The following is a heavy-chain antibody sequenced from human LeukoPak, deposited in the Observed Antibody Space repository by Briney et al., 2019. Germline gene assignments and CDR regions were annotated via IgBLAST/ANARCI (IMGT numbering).Heavy chain of an antibody. CDR3: AREKENGRYPRMDY. CDR1: GYPFTTYY. V-gene: IGHV1-46*01. CDR2: INPSGGST. D-gene: IGHD3-16*02. J-gene: IGHJ4*02. Sequence: ASVKVSCTASGYPFTTYYMHWVRQAPGQGLEWMGIINPSGGSTNYAQQFQGRVTMTRDTSTSTVYMELSSLRSEDTAVYYCAREKENGRYPRMDYWGQGTLVTVSS.